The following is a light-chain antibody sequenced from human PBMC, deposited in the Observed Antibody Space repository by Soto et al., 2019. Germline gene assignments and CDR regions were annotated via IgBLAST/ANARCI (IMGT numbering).Light chain of an antibody. V-gene: IGKV3D-20*02. CDR1: QSVRSNY. CDR2: GAS. J-gene: IGKJ5*01. Sequence: EIVLTQSPGTLSLSPGERATLSCRASQSVRSNYLAWYLQKAGQAPRLLFYGASSRATGIPDRFSGSGSGTDFTLTISSLEPEDFAVYYCQQRSNWPPITFGQGTRLEIK. CDR3: QQRSNWPPIT.